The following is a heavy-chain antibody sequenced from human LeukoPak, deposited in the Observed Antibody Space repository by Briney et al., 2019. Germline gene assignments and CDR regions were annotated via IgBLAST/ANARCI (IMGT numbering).Heavy chain of an antibody. Sequence: PGGSLRLSCAASGFTFSSYAMSWVRQPPGKGLEWVSAISGSGGSTYYAASVKGRFTISRDNSKNTLYLQMNSLRAEDTAVYYCAKIGFTYYDILTGYFLFDYWGQGTLVTVSS. J-gene: IGHJ4*02. CDR2: ISGSGGST. CDR1: GFTFSSYA. V-gene: IGHV3-23*01. D-gene: IGHD3-9*01. CDR3: AKIGFTYYDILTGYFLFDY.